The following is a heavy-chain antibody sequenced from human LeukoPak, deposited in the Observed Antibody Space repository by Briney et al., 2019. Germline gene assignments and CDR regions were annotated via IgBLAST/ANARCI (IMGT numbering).Heavy chain of an antibody. D-gene: IGHD5-24*01. Sequence: ASETLSLTCTVSGASISYSGYFWGWIRQPPGKGLEWIGSVYYLGKTYYNPSLETRVTMSVDMSKNQFSLELTSVTAADTAVYYCARDHMAVTSFDQWGQGTLVTVSS. CDR2: VYYLGKT. CDR1: GASISYSGYF. J-gene: IGHJ4*02. V-gene: IGHV4-39*07. CDR3: ARDHMAVTSFDQ.